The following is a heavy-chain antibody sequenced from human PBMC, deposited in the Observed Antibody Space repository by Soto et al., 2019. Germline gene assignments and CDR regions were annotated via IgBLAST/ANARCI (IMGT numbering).Heavy chain of an antibody. D-gene: IGHD3-3*01. Sequence: QVQLVQSGAEVKKPGASVKVSCKASGYTFTSYAMHWVRQAPGLRLEWMGWINADNGNTKYSQKFQGRVTITRDTSASTAYMELSSLRSEDTAVYYCASGYDFWSGGAYMDVWGKGTTVTVSS. CDR2: INADNGNT. CDR3: ASGYDFWSGGAYMDV. CDR1: GYTFTSYA. J-gene: IGHJ6*03. V-gene: IGHV1-3*01.